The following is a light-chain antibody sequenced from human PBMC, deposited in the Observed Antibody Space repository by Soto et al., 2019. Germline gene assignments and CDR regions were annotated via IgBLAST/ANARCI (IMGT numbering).Light chain of an antibody. Sequence: SYELTQPPSVSVSPGQTARITCSGDVLPKQNAYWYQKKPGQAPVLMIYKDTERPSGIPERFSGSSSGTIVTLTISGVQAEDEADYDCQSADSSGGYHVIFCVGTTLPVL. J-gene: IGLJ2*01. CDR1: VLPKQN. CDR2: KDT. V-gene: IGLV3-25*02. CDR3: QSADSSGGYHVI.